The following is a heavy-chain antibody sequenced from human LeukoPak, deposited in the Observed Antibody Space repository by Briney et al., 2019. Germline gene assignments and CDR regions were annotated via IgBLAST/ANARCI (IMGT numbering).Heavy chain of an antibody. CDR3: ARVAGYLPTGWFDP. CDR1: GGSFSGFY. D-gene: IGHD6-25*01. Sequence: PSDTLSLTCAVYGGSFSGFYWSWIRHVPGKGLEWIGEINYTGSTSYNPSLKSRVTISVDTSQNQFFLLLTSVTAADTAVYYCARVAGYLPTGWFDPWGQGTHVTVSS. J-gene: IGHJ5*02. CDR2: INYTGST. V-gene: IGHV4-34*01.